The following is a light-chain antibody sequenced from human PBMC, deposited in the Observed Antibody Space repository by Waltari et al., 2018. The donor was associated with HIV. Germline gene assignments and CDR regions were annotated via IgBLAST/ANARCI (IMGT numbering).Light chain of an antibody. CDR3: QLWDSNTDHPV. V-gene: IGLV3-21*04. J-gene: IGLJ2*01. CDR1: NIGRKS. CDR2: YDS. Sequence: SYVLTQPPSVSVAPGKTARVSCGGNNIGRKSVHWYQQKPGQAPVVVLYYDSDRPSGIPERFSGSNSGDTATLTIRRVEAGDEADYYCQLWDSNTDHPVFGGGTKLTVL.